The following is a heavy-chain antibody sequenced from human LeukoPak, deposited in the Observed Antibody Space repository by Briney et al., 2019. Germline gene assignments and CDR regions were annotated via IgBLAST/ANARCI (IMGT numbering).Heavy chain of an antibody. CDR1: GFTIMNSA. V-gene: IGHV3-23*01. CDR3: AKDTATINSHYFDY. J-gene: IGHJ4*02. D-gene: IGHD5-24*01. Sequence: PGGSLRLSCAASGFTIMNSAMNWVRQAPGKGLEWVSAINGTAINTDYADSVKGRFTISRDSSKNTLYLQMNSLRAGDTAVYYCAKDTATINSHYFDYWGQGTLVTVSS. CDR2: INGTAINT.